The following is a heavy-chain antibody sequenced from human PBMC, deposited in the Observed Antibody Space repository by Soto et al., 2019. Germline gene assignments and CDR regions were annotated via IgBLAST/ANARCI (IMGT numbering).Heavy chain of an antibody. Sequence: SETLSLTCTVSGGSISSSSYYWGWIRQPPGKGLEWIGSIYYSGSTYYNPSLKSRVTISVDTSKNQFSLKLSSVTAADTAVYYCSFWSGYYDIDYWGQGTLVTVSS. J-gene: IGHJ4*02. CDR1: GGSISSSSYY. V-gene: IGHV4-39*01. CDR3: SFWSGYYDIDY. D-gene: IGHD3-3*01. CDR2: IYYSGST.